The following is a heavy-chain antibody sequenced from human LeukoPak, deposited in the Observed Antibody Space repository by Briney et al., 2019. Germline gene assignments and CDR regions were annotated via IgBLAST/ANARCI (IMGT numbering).Heavy chain of an antibody. CDR2: IYHSGST. V-gene: IGHV4-4*02. J-gene: IGHJ4*02. D-gene: IGHD3-10*01. Sequence: PSETLSLTCAVSGGSISSSNWWSWVRQPPGKGLEWIGEIYHSGSTNYNPSLKSRVTISVDKSKNQFSLKLSSVTAADTAVYYCAREEAYYYGSGSYYRLGFDYWGQGTLVTVSS. CDR1: GGSISSSNW. CDR3: AREEAYYYGSGSYYRLGFDY.